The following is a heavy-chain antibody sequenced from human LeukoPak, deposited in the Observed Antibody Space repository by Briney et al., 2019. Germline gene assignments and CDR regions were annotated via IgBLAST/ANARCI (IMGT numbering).Heavy chain of an antibody. V-gene: IGHV1-2*02. J-gene: IGHJ4*02. D-gene: IGHD4-17*01. CDR2: INPNSGGT. CDR3: ARIPTTVTHEYYFDY. Sequence: ASVKVSCKASGYTFTGYYVHWVRQAPGQGLEWMGWINPNSGGTNYAQKFQGRVTMTRDTSISTAYMELSRLRSDDTAVYYCARIPTTVTHEYYFDYWGQGTLVTVSS. CDR1: GYTFTGYY.